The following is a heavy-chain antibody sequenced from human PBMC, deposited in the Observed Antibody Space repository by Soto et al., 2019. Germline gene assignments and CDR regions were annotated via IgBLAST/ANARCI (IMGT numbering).Heavy chain of an antibody. V-gene: IGHV4-31*03. J-gene: IGHJ4*02. CDR2: VSHSGST. CDR3: AREYTYGSNFFDC. D-gene: IGHD5-18*01. CDR1: GGSISSAAYY. Sequence: QVRLQESGPGLVKPSQTLSLTCTVSGGSISSAAYYWSWIRQHPGKGLEWIGYVSHSGSTYYNPSLKSRVIISVATSKNQSSLSLTSATAAATAVYYCAREYTYGSNFFDCWGQGALVTVSS.